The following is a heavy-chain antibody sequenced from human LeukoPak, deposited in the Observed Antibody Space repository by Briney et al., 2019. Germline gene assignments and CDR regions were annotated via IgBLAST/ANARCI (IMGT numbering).Heavy chain of an antibody. V-gene: IGHV4-4*07. J-gene: IGHJ4*02. CDR1: GGSISSYY. D-gene: IGHD3-10*01. Sequence: SETLSLTCTVSGGSISSYYWSWIRQPAGKGLEWIGRIYTSGSTNYNPSLKSRVTMSVDTSKNQFSRKLSSVTAADTAVYYCARGTYYYGSGSYYIPNPLDYWGQGTLVTVSS. CDR2: IYTSGST. CDR3: ARGTYYYGSGSYYIPNPLDY.